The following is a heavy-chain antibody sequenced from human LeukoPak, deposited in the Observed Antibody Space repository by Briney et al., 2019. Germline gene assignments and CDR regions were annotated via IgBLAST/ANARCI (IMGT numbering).Heavy chain of an antibody. CDR2: IIPILDIA. D-gene: IGHD6-19*01. Sequence: SVKVSCKASGGTFSRYAISWVRQAPGQGLEWMGRIIPILDIANYAQKFQGRVTITADKSTSTAYMELSSLRSEDTAMYYRARDHSLTTVRDSSGLDYWGKGTLVTVSS. J-gene: IGHJ4*02. CDR1: GGTFSRYA. V-gene: IGHV1-69*04. CDR3: ARDHSLTTVRDSSGLDY.